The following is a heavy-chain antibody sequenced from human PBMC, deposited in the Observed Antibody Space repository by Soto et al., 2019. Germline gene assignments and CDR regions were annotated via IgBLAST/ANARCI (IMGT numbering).Heavy chain of an antibody. Sequence: EVQLVESGGGLVKPGGSLRLSCAASGFTFDNAWMSWVRQAPGKGLEWVGRIKSKNDGGTADYAAPVKGRFTISRDDSKNTLFLQINSLKTEDTAVYYCTTDRGHMYDFDYWGQGTLVPVSS. V-gene: IGHV3-15*01. CDR2: IKSKNDGGTA. D-gene: IGHD2-8*01. CDR1: GFTFDNAW. J-gene: IGHJ4*02. CDR3: TTDRGHMYDFDY.